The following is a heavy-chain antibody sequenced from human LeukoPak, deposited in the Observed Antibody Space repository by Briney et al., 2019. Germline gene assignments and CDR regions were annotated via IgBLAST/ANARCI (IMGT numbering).Heavy chain of an antibody. CDR3: AKMKGHPLPKYYLDV. J-gene: IGHJ6*01. D-gene: IGHD2/OR15-2a*01. CDR2: ISGSGDNT. Sequence: PGGSLTLSCAASGFTFSGFAMIWVRRTPGKGLEWVSGISGSGDNTLYADSVKGRFTNSRDNSKNTLYLEMNSRRAEDTAIYYCAKMKGHPLPKYYLDVWGQGTPVTVSS. CDR1: GFTFSGFA. V-gene: IGHV3-23*01.